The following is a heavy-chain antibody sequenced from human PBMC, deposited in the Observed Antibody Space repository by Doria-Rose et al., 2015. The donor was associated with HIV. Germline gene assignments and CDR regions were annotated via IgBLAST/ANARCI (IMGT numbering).Heavy chain of an antibody. CDR3: ARDVTGHYYFDY. Sequence: QVQLQESGPGLVKPSQTLSLTCTVSGDSISSSGYFWGWIRQPPGKGLEWIGYMYYGGRSHYNPSLESRVSISIDASKNQISLRLTSVTAADTAFYYCARDVTGHYYFDYWGQGTLVTVSS. J-gene: IGHJ4*02. D-gene: IGHD7-27*01. V-gene: IGHV4-30-4*01. CDR1: GDSISSSGYF. CDR2: MYYGGRS.